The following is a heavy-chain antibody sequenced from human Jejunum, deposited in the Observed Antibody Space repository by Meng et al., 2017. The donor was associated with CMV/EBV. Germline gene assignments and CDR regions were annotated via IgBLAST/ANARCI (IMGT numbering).Heavy chain of an antibody. CDR2: IIAIFKTP. CDR1: GGSVNNYA. V-gene: IGHV1-69*12. J-gene: IGHJ4*02. CDR3: ARGFLNGYQPFDY. D-gene: IGHD5-24*01. Sequence: QVHLMQSGAGVKAPGSSMKVYCKSSGGSVNNYAFNWVRQAPGQGLEWMGGIIAIFKTPNYAQKFQGRLTITADESTGTSYMELTSLTSEDTAVYYCARGFLNGYQPFDYWGQGTLVTVSS.